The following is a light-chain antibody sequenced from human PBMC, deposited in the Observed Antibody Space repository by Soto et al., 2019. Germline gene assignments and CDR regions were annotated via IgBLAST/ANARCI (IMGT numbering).Light chain of an antibody. Sequence: DIQLTQSPSSLSASLGDSVSISCRASQNIDNHLHWYRQKSGKAPEVLIYAASTLRDGVSSRFSGSGYGTEFTLTINNLQPEDFATYYCQPSSSSPPITFGQGTRLDI. CDR2: AAS. CDR1: QNIDNH. CDR3: QPSSSSPPIT. J-gene: IGKJ5*01. V-gene: IGKV1-39*01.